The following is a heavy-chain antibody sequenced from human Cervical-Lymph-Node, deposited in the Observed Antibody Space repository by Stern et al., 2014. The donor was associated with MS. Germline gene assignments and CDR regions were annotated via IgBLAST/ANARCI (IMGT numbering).Heavy chain of an antibody. CDR3: ARGGSAYYPNPRGSYYYLGMDV. D-gene: IGHD3-22*01. V-gene: IGHV1-69*01. J-gene: IGHJ6*02. CDR2: IIHVFDKA. CDR1: GDTFGRYA. Sequence: QVQLVQSGAEVERPGSSVKVSCKVSGDTFGRYAFSWVRQAPGQGLEWMGGIIHVFDKAHYAQKMQGRVTIIADEPTTTVYMELISLTYEDTAVYYCARGGSAYYPNPRGSYYYLGMDVWGRGTAVTVSS.